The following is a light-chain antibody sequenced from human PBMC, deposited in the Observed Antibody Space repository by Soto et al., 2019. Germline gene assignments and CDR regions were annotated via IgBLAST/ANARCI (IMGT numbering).Light chain of an antibody. J-gene: IGLJ1*01. CDR2: DVS. V-gene: IGLV2-14*01. Sequence: QSVLTQPASVSGSPGQSLTISCTGTRSDVGGYNYVSWYQQHPGKAPKLMIYDVSNRPSGVFNRFSGSKSGNTASLTISGLQAEDEADYYCSSYTSSSPYVFGTGTKVTVL. CDR3: SSYTSSSPYV. CDR1: RSDVGGYNY.